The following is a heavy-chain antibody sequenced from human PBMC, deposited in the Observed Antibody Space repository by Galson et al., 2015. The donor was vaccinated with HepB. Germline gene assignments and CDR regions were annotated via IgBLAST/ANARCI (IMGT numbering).Heavy chain of an antibody. CDR1: GFTFSAYA. V-gene: IGHV3-64D*06. J-gene: IGHJ3*02. Sequence: SLRLSCAASGFTFSAYAIHWVRQAPGKGLEYVSAISGDGSLTYYTDSVKGRFTISRDNSRNTLFLQMSSLRTEDTSVYYCVRGRACSSGSCHTFSDAFDIWGQGTIVIVSS. CDR3: VRGRACSSGSCHTFSDAFDI. CDR2: ISGDGSLT. D-gene: IGHD2-15*01.